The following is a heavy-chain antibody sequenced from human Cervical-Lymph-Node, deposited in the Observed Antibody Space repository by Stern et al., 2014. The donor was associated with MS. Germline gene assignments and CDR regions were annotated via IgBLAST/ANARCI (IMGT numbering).Heavy chain of an antibody. J-gene: IGHJ4*02. CDR2: INPSVSSI. Sequence: VHLVESGGDLVKPGGSLRLSCSASGFALSDHFMNWIRQTPGKGLEWLAFINPSVSSIFYAYSVKGRFIISRDNAKNSLYLQMNSLRVEDTGVYYCASGAGAHSWGQGTLVIVSS. CDR1: GFALSDHF. V-gene: IGHV3-11*01. CDR3: ASGAGAHS. D-gene: IGHD1-26*01.